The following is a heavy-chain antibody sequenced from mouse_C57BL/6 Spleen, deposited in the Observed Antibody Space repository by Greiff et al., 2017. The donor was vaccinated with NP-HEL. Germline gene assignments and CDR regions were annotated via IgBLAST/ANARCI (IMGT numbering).Heavy chain of an antibody. J-gene: IGHJ4*01. Sequence: QVQLQQSGAELVKPGASVKLSCKASGYTFTSYWMHWVKQRPGQGLEWIGMIHPNSGSTNYNEKFKSKATLTVDKSSSTAYMQLSSLTSEDSAVYYCAREGGYDYGEGGMDYWGQGTSVTVSS. D-gene: IGHD2-4*01. V-gene: IGHV1-64*01. CDR1: GYTFTSYW. CDR2: IHPNSGST. CDR3: AREGGYDYGEGGMDY.